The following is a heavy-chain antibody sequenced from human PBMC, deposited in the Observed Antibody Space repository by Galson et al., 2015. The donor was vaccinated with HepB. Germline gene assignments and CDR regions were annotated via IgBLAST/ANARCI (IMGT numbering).Heavy chain of an antibody. Sequence: SLRLSCAASGFSFSTMWMNWVRQAPGKGLEWVGRIKSKINGGTTDYAAPVKGRFTISRDDSKNTLYLQVNSLRTEDTAVYYCTTGSMVPGPDHFDYWDQGTLVTVSS. D-gene: IGHD3-10*01. V-gene: IGHV3-15*07. CDR2: IKSKINGGTT. CDR3: TTGSMVPGPDHFDY. CDR1: GFSFSTMW. J-gene: IGHJ4*02.